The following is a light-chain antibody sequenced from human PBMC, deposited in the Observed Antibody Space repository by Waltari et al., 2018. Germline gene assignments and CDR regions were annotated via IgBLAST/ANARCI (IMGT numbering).Light chain of an antibody. J-gene: IGKJ1*01. CDR3: QQYYSTPLA. CDR1: QTVLYRSSNKNY. CDR2: WAS. V-gene: IGKV4-1*01. Sequence: DIVMTQSPESLAVSLGESATLNCTSSQTVLYRSSNKNYLAWYQVRPGQPPKLLISWASTRQSGVPDRFSGSGSGTDFTLTISSLQAEDVAVYYCQQYYSTPLAFGQGTKVEIK.